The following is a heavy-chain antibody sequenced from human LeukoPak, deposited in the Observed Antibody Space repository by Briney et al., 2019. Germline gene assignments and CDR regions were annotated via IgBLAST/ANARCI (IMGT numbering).Heavy chain of an antibody. D-gene: IGHD6-19*01. CDR2: IYHSGST. CDR1: GGSISSGGYY. V-gene: IGHV4-30-2*01. CDR3: ARDRGEGSGFNWYFDL. Sequence: SETLSLTCAVSGGSISSGGYYWSWIRQPPGKGLEWIGYIYHSGSTYYNPSLKSRVTISVDRSKNQFSLKLSSVTAADTAVYYCARDRGEGSGFNWYFDLWGRGTLVTVSS. J-gene: IGHJ2*01.